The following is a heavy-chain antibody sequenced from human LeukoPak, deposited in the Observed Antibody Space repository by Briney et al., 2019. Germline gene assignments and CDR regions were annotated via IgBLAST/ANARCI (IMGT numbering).Heavy chain of an antibody. CDR3: AREGFYGSGSYQRYYFDY. V-gene: IGHV1-18*04. CDR1: GSTFTSYG. D-gene: IGHD3-10*01. J-gene: IGHJ4*02. Sequence: ASVKVSCKASGSTFTSYGISWVRQAPGQGLEWMGWISAYNGNTNYAQKLQGRVTMTTDTSTSTAYMELRSLRSDDTAVYYCAREGFYGSGSYQRYYFDYWGQGTLVTVSS. CDR2: ISAYNGNT.